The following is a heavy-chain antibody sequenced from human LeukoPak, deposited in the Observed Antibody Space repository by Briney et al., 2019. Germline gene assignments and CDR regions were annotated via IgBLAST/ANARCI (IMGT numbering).Heavy chain of an antibody. CDR1: GGSISSTSDY. Sequence: SETLSLTCTVPGGSISSTSDYWGWIRQPPGKGLECIGSINYRGRTYYNPSLKSRVTIAVDKSKNQFSLKLNSVTAADTAVYYCASMEVGSSGYMTPFDYWGQGTLVTVSS. CDR3: ASMEVGSSGYMTPFDY. CDR2: INYRGRT. D-gene: IGHD3-22*01. V-gene: IGHV4-39*07. J-gene: IGHJ4*02.